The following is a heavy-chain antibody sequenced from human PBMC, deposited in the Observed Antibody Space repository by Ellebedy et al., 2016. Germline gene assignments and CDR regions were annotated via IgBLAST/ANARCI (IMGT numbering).Heavy chain of an antibody. J-gene: IGHJ4*02. CDR1: GGSFINYH. D-gene: IGHD3-22*01. V-gene: IGHV4-34*01. CDR2: INHSGGT. CDR3: ARDRHYYDSSGFDY. Sequence: SQTLSLTCDMYGGSFINYHWSWIRQPPGKGPEWIGEINHSGGTRYNPSLESRVTISVDTSKNQFSLKLSSVTAADTAVYYCARDRHYYDSSGFDYWGQGTLVTVSS.